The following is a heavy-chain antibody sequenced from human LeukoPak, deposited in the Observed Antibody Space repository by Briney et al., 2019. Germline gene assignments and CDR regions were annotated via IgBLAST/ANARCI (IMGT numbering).Heavy chain of an antibody. CDR1: GFTFSSYS. V-gene: IGHV3-48*01. Sequence: PGGSLRLSCAASGFTFSSYSMNWVRQAPGKGLEWVSYISSSSSTIYYADSVKGRFTISRDNAKNSLYLQMNSLRAEDTAVYYXAXEDXVVVPAAEFDYWGQGTPVTVSS. J-gene: IGHJ4*02. CDR3: AXEDXVVVPAAEFDY. D-gene: IGHD2-2*01. CDR2: ISSSSSTI.